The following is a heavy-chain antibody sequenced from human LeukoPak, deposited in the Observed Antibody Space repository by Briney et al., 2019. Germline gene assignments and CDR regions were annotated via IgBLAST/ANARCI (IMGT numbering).Heavy chain of an antibody. J-gene: IGHJ3*02. CDR2: IYSGGST. D-gene: IGHD6-13*01. CDR1: GFTVSSNY. Sequence: GGSLRLSCAASGFTVSSNYMSWVRQAPGKGLEWVSVIYSGGSTYYADSVKGRFTISRDNSKNTLYLQMNSLRAEDTAVYYCARSGIAAARTPDAFDIWGQGTMVTVSS. CDR3: ARSGIAAARTPDAFDI. V-gene: IGHV3-53*01.